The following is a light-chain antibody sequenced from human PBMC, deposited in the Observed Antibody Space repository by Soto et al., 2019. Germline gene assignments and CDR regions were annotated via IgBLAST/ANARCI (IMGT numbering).Light chain of an antibody. Sequence: EIVLTQSPGTLSLSPGEGATLSCRASQSVGKNYLAWYQHKSGQAPRLLIHGASNRATGIPARFSGSGSGTDFTLTISRLEPEDFVAYYCQQYATDPFTFGGGTKVEIK. V-gene: IGKV3-20*01. CDR3: QQYATDPFT. J-gene: IGKJ4*01. CDR2: GAS. CDR1: QSVGKNY.